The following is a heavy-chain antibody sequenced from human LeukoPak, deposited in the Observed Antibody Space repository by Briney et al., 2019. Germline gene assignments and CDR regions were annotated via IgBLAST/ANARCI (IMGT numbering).Heavy chain of an antibody. CDR3: ARDLSGYSYGFGGDL. V-gene: IGHV3-66*01. CDR2: MYSVGST. J-gene: IGHJ4*02. CDR1: GFTISANF. D-gene: IGHD5-18*01. Sequence: GGSLGLSCAASGFTISANFMSWVRQAPGKGLEWVSIMYSVGSTFYADSVKDRFTISRDPSKNSLDLQMDSLRVDDTAVYYCARDLSGYSYGFGGDLWGQGTLVTVSS.